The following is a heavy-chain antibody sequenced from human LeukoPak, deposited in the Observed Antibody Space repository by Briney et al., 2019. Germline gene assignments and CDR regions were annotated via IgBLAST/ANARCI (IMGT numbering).Heavy chain of an antibody. J-gene: IGHJ5*02. D-gene: IGHD2-15*01. CDR3: ASSQPPRRYCSGGSCSQDWFDP. Sequence: SETLSLTCTVSGGSISSGSYYWSWIRQPAGKGLEWIGRIYTSGSTNSNPSLKSRVTISVDTSKNQFSLKLSSVTAADTAVYYCASSQPPRRYCSGGSCSQDWFDPWGQGTLVTVSS. V-gene: IGHV4-61*02. CDR1: GGSISSGSYY. CDR2: IYTSGST.